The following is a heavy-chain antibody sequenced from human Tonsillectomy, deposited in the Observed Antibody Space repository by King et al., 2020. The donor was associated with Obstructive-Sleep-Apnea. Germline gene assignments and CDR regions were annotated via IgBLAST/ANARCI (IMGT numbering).Heavy chain of an antibody. Sequence: QLQESGPGLVKPSQTLSLTCTVSGGSISSGGYYWSWIRQHPGKGLEWIGYIYYSGSTYYNPSLKSRVTISVDTSKNQFSLKRSPVTAADTAGDYCARDGDDGADYWGQGTLVTVSS. CDR1: GGSISSGGYY. CDR2: IYYSGST. CDR3: ARDGDDGADY. D-gene: IGHD7-27*01. V-gene: IGHV4-31*03. J-gene: IGHJ4*02.